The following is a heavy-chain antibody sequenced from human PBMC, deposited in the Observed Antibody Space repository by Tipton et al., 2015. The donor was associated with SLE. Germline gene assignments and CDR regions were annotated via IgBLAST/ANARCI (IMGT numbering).Heavy chain of an antibody. CDR3: TRHFNYDYETSGSFDY. CDR2: IYYSGST. V-gene: IGHV4-59*11. J-gene: IGHJ4*01. CDR1: GGSIDGHY. D-gene: IGHD3-22*01. Sequence: TLSLTCTVAGGSIDGHYWSWFRQPPGKGMEWIGYIYYSGSTDYNPSLKSRVTISIDTSKNQFSLKLRSMTAADTAVYYCTRHFNYDYETSGSFDYWGPGTLVTVSS.